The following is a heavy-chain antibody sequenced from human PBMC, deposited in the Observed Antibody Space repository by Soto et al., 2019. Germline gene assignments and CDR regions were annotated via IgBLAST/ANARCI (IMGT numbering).Heavy chain of an antibody. V-gene: IGHV3-23*01. D-gene: IGHD3-3*01. CDR1: GFTFSSYA. J-gene: IGHJ6*02. Sequence: PGGSLRLSCAASGFTFSSYAMSWVRQAPGKGLEWVSAISGSGGSTYYADSVKGRFTISRDNSKNTLYLQMNSLRAEDTAVYYCAKGLLDPPAYYYYGMDVWGQGTTVTVSS. CDR3: AKGLLDPPAYYYYGMDV. CDR2: ISGSGGST.